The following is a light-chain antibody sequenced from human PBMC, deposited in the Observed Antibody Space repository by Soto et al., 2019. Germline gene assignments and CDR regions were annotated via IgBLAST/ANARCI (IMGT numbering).Light chain of an antibody. J-gene: IGKJ4*01. CDR2: AAS. CDR3: QNYNSAPLA. Sequence: DIQMTQSPSSLSASVGDRVTITCRASQAISHYLAWYQQKPGKVPKLLIYAASTLQSGVPSRFSGSGSGTDFTLTISSLQPEDVATYYCQNYNSAPLAFGGGTKVEI. V-gene: IGKV1-27*01. CDR1: QAISHY.